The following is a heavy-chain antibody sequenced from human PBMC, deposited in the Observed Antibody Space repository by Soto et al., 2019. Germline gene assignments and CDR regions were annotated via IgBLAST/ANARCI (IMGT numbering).Heavy chain of an antibody. V-gene: IGHV4-39*01. D-gene: IGHD2-8*02. Sequence: SETLSLTCTVSGGSISSSSYYWGWIRQPPGKGLEWIGSIYYSGSTYYNPSLKSRVTISVDTSKNQFSLKLSSVAAADTAVYHCARPSGGGAFDIWGQGTMVT. CDR1: GGSISSSSYY. J-gene: IGHJ3*02. CDR3: ARPSGGGAFDI. CDR2: IYYSGST.